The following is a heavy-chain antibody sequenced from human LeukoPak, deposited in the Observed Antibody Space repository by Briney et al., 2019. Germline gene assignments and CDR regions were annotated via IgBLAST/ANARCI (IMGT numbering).Heavy chain of an antibody. CDR2: IYYSGST. V-gene: IGHV4-30-4*02. J-gene: IGHJ4*02. Sequence: PSETLSLTCTVSGGSISSGDYYWSWIRQPPGKGLEWIGYIYYSGSTYYNPSLKSRVTISVDTSKNQFSLKLGSVTAADTAVYYCARANIVATGVAFDYWGQGTLVTVSS. CDR3: ARANIVATGVAFDY. CDR1: GGSISSGDYY. D-gene: IGHD5-12*01.